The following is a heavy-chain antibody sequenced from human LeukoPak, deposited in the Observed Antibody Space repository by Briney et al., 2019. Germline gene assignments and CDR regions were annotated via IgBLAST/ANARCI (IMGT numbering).Heavy chain of an antibody. D-gene: IGHD5-18*01. CDR3: ARAGQGYGYGYEDGMDV. J-gene: IGHJ6*02. V-gene: IGHV3-13*01. Sequence: GGSLRLSCAASGFTFSSYDMHWVRQATGKGLEWVSAIGTAGDTYYPGSVKGRFTISRENAKNSLYLQMNSLRDGDMAVYYCARAGQGYGYGYEDGMDVWGQGTTVTVSS. CDR2: IGTAGDT. CDR1: GFTFSSYD.